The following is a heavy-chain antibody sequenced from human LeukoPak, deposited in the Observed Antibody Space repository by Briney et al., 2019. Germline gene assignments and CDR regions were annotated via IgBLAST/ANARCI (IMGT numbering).Heavy chain of an antibody. CDR3: ARGGQQLGYYFDY. Sequence: GGYSWSXIRQHPGKGLEWIGYIYYSGSTYYNPSLKSRVTISVDTSKNQFSLKLSSVTAADTAVYYCARGGQQLGYYFDYWGQGTLVTVSS. V-gene: IGHV4-31*02. CDR2: IYYSGST. J-gene: IGHJ4*02. CDR1: GGYS. D-gene: IGHD6-13*01.